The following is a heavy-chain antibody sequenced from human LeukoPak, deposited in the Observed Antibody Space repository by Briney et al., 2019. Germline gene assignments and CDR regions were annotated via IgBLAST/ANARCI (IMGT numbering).Heavy chain of an antibody. D-gene: IGHD5-24*01. CDR1: GYTFTGYH. V-gene: IGHV1-2*02. CDR3: AGDTGRDGYSFDY. CDR2: IDPNSGGT. Sequence: GASVKVSCKASGYTFTGYHTHWVRQAPGQGLEWMGWIDPNSGGTNYVQKFQGRVTMTRDTSISTAYMELSRLRSDDTAVYYCAGDTGRDGYSFDYWGQGTLVTVSS. J-gene: IGHJ4*02.